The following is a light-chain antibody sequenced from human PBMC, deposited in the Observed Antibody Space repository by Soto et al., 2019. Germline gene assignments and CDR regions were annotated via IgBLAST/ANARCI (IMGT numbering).Light chain of an antibody. CDR2: AAS. Sequence: DIQITQSPSSLSASVGDRVTITCRARQSISSYLNWYQQKPGKAPKLLIYAASSLQSGVPSRFSGSGSGTDFTLTISSLQPEDFATYYCQQSYSTPRTFGQGTKVEIK. J-gene: IGKJ1*01. CDR1: QSISSY. CDR3: QQSYSTPRT. V-gene: IGKV1-39*01.